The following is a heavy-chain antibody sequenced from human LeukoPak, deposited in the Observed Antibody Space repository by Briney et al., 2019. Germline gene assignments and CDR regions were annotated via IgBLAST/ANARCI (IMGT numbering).Heavy chain of an antibody. Sequence: PGGSLRLSCAASGFILSSYGTHWVRQAPGKGLEWVAVTPNDGNNKYYADSVKGRFTISRDNSKNTLYLQMNSLRAEDTAVYYCATSMYFYDRRGYYPYYFDHWGQGTLVTVSS. D-gene: IGHD3-22*01. CDR3: ATSMYFYDRRGYYPYYFDH. J-gene: IGHJ4*02. V-gene: IGHV3-30*03. CDR2: TPNDGNNK. CDR1: GFILSSYG.